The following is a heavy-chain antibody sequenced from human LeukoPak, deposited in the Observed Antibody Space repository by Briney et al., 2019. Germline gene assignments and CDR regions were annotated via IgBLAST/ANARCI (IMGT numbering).Heavy chain of an antibody. CDR3: ARGDFDWYRTYYFDY. Sequence: GGCLRLSCAVSGFSFNTYWMTWVSEGPGKGLEWVANIKKDRSYKDYVDSVKGRFTISTDNAQNSLYLQMNSLKVEDTAVYYCARGDFDWYRTYYFDYRGQGTLVTVSS. CDR1: GFSFNTYW. D-gene: IGHD3-9*01. J-gene: IGHJ4*02. CDR2: IKKDRSYK. V-gene: IGHV3-7*01.